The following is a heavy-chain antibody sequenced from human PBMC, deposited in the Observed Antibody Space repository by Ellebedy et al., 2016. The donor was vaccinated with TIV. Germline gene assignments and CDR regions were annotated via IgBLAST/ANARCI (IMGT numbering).Heavy chain of an antibody. D-gene: IGHD3-10*01. V-gene: IGHV3-30-3*01. J-gene: IGHJ6*02. CDR2: VSYDGINK. CDR1: GFTFTSYA. Sequence: GESLKISCAASGFTFTSYAMHWVRQAPGKGLEWVAIVSYDGINKYYADSVKGRFTISSDNSKSTLSLQMNSLRVEDTALYYCARRATVSYYGIDLWGQGTTVTVSS. CDR3: ARRATVSYYGIDL.